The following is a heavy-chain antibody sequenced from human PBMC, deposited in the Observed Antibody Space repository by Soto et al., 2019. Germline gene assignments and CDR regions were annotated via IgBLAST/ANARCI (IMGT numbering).Heavy chain of an antibody. D-gene: IGHD3-3*01. J-gene: IGHJ5*02. Sequence: GASLKVSCKTSGYTFNTYGINWVRQAPGQGLELMGWISAYDGKTTYAEKFQGRVTLTTDTSTSTAYMELRSLRSDDTAIYYCARDPHEFWTSYWFDPWGQGTPVTVS. V-gene: IGHV1-18*01. CDR3: ARDPHEFWTSYWFDP. CDR1: GYTFNTYG. CDR2: ISAYDGKT.